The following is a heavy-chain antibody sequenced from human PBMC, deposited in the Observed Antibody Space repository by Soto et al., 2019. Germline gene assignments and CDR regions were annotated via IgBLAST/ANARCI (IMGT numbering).Heavy chain of an antibody. Sequence: PGGSLRLSCTASGFTFGDYAMIWFRQAPGKGLEWVGFITIKAYGGTTEYAATVKGRFTISRDNSKNTLYLQMNSLRAEDTAVYYCAKDRWPDYGDYGSLAFDYWGQGTLVTVSS. V-gene: IGHV3-49*03. CDR1: GFTFGDYA. J-gene: IGHJ4*02. D-gene: IGHD4-17*01. CDR3: AKDRWPDYGDYGSLAFDY. CDR2: ITIKAYGGTT.